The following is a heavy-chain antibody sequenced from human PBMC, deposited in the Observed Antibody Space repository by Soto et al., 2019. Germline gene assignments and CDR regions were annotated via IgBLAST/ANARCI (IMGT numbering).Heavy chain of an antibody. V-gene: IGHV4-34*01. J-gene: IGHJ4*02. CDR2: INDSGST. D-gene: IGHD2-8*01. CDR3: VRGGAGPRLLY. Sequence: QVQLQQWGAGLLKPSETLSVTCAVYGGSFSGYYWNWIRQPPGKGLEWIGEINDSGSTYYNPSLKSRATILADTSKNQFSRKVSSVTAADAAVYFCVRGGAGPRLLYWGQGPLVTVSS. CDR1: GGSFSGYY.